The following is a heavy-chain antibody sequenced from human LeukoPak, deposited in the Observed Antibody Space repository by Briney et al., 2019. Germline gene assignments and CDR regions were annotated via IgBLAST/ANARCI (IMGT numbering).Heavy chain of an antibody. J-gene: IGHJ4*02. CDR3: ARHVVPYSSGLAGFDY. Sequence: GEYLRISCKGSGYSFPTYRIGWLRQMPGKGLESMGIIYPGDSDTRYSPSFQGQVTISADKSITTAYLQWGSLKASDTAMYYCARHVVPYSSGLAGFDYWGQGTLVTVSS. CDR1: GYSFPTYR. V-gene: IGHV5-51*01. CDR2: IYPGDSDT. D-gene: IGHD6-19*01.